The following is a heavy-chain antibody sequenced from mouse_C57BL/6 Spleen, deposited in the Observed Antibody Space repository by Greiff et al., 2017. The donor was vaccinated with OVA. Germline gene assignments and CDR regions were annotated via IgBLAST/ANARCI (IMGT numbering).Heavy chain of an antibody. CDR2: IYPRSGNT. CDR3: ARGDYDYDGYFDY. V-gene: IGHV1-81*01. J-gene: IGHJ2*01. CDR1: GYTFTSSG. D-gene: IGHD2-4*01. Sequence: VQLQQSGAELARPGASVKLSCKASGYTFTSSGISWVKQRTGQGLEWIGEIYPRSGNTYYNEKFKGKATLTADKSSSTAYMELRSLTSEDSAVYFCARGDYDYDGYFDYWGQGTTLTVSS.